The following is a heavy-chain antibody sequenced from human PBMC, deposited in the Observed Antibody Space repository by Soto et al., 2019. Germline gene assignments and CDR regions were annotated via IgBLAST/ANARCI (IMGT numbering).Heavy chain of an antibody. Sequence: QVQLVESGGGVVQPGRSLRLSCAASGFTFSSYGMHWVRQAPGKGLEWVAVIWYDGSNKYYADSVKGRFTISRDNSKNTLYLQRNSLRAEDTAVYYCARDRGRIQLWLPDYWGQGTLVTVSS. V-gene: IGHV3-33*01. D-gene: IGHD5-18*01. J-gene: IGHJ4*02. CDR2: IWYDGSNK. CDR3: ARDRGRIQLWLPDY. CDR1: GFTFSSYG.